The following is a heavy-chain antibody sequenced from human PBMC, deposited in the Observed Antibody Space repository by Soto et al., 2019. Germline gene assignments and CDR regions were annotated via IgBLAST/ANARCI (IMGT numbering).Heavy chain of an antibody. Sequence: SETLSLTCAVYGGSFSGYYWSWIRQPPGKGLEWIGEIDHSGSTNYNPSLKSRLTISVDTSKKQFSLKVRSATAADTAVYYCARAPNYDSSGYHRDYYYGLDVWAQGTTVT. V-gene: IGHV4-34*01. CDR3: ARAPNYDSSGYHRDYYYGLDV. D-gene: IGHD3-22*01. J-gene: IGHJ6*02. CDR2: IDHSGST. CDR1: GGSFSGYY.